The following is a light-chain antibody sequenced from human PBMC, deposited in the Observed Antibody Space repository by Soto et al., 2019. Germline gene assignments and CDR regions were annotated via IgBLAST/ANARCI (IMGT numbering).Light chain of an antibody. CDR2: GAT. CDR1: QSVSSSF. CDR3: QKYGQSPCT. V-gene: IGKV3-20*01. Sequence: EIVLTQSPGTLSLSPGERATLSCRASQSVSSSFLAWYQQIPGQAPRLLIYGATSRATGIPDRFSGSRSGTHFALTISSLEPEDLALYYCQKYGQSPCTSGQRNKVEIQ. J-gene: IGKJ1*01.